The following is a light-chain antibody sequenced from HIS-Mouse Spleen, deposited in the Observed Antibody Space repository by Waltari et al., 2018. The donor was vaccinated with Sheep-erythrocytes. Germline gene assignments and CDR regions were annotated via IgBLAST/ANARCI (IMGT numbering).Light chain of an antibody. Sequence: QSVLTQPPSVSGAPGQRVTISCTGSSSNIGAGYDVHWYQQLPGTAPKLLIYDNSNRPSEVRDRFSGSKSGTSASLAITGLQAEDEADYYCQSYDSSLSAVVFGGGTKVTVL. V-gene: IGLV1-40*01. CDR1: SSNIGAGYD. CDR3: QSYDSSLSAVV. J-gene: IGLJ2*01. CDR2: DNS.